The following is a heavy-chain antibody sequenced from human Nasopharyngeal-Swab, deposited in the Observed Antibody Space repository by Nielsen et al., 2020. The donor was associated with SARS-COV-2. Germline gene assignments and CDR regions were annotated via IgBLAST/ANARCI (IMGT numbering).Heavy chain of an antibody. V-gene: IGHV3-23*01. D-gene: IGHD6-6*01. J-gene: IGHJ5*02. CDR2: ISGSGGST. CDR1: GFTFSSYA. Sequence: GESLKISCAASGFTFSSYAMSWVRQAPGRGLEWVSAISGSGGSTYYADSVKGRFTISRDNSKNKLYLQMNSLRAEDTAVYYCAKAVAPSSSWGKGTLVTVSS. CDR3: AKAVAPSSS.